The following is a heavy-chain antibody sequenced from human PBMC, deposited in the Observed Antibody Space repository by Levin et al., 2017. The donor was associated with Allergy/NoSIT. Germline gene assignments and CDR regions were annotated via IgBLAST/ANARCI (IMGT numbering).Heavy chain of an antibody. CDR3: ARGNAMHAAARRPFEI. CDR1: GYTFTSFD. D-gene: IGHD6-6*01. CDR2: MNPNSGDT. J-gene: IGHJ3*02. Sequence: ASVKVSCKASGYTFTSFDVNWVRQATGQGLEWMGWMNPNSGDTGFAQKFQGRVTMTRNNSISTAFLELSGLKSEDTAVYYCARGNAMHAAARRPFEIWGQGTSVIVSS. V-gene: IGHV1-8*01.